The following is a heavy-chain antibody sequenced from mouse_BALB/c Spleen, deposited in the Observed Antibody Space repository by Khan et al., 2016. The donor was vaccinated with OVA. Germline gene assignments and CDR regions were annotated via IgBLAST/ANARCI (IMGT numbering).Heavy chain of an antibody. J-gene: IGHJ3*01. CDR2: IDPENGNT. CDR3: ARRGYGNYWFAY. Sequence: EVQLQQSGAELVRPGALVKLSCKASGFNIKDYYMLWVKQRPEQGLEWIGWIDPENGNTIYDPKFQGKASITADTSSNTAYLQLSSLTSEDTAVDYCARRGYGNYWFAYWGQGTLVTVSA. V-gene: IGHV14-1*02. D-gene: IGHD2-1*01. CDR1: GFNIKDYY.